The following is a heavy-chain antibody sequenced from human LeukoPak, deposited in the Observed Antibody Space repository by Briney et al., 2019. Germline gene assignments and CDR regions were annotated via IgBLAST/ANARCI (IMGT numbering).Heavy chain of an antibody. CDR1: GYTFTGYY. J-gene: IGHJ4*02. D-gene: IGHD3-16*02. CDR2: INPNSGGT. V-gene: IGHV1-2*02. Sequence: GASVKVSCKASGYTFTGYYMHWVRQAPGQGLEWMGWINPNSGGTNCAQKFQGRVTMTRDTSISTAYMELSRLRSDDTAVYYCAREAPYYDYVWGSYRYGYYFDYWGQGTLVTVSS. CDR3: AREAPYYDYVWGSYRYGYYFDY.